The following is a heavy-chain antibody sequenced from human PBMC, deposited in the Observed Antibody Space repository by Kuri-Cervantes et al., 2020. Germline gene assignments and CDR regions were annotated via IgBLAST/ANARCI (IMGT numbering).Heavy chain of an antibody. V-gene: IGHV1-45*02. CDR1: GYTFAYRY. D-gene: IGHD4/OR15-4a*01. CDR2: ITPFNGNT. Sequence: SVKVSCKASGYTFAYRYLHWLRQAPGQALVWLGWITPFNGNTNYAQKFQGRVTITRDRSMSTAYMELSRLRSDDTAVYYCASGAKEKLGDYWGQGTLVTVSS. CDR3: ASGAKEKLGDY. J-gene: IGHJ4*02.